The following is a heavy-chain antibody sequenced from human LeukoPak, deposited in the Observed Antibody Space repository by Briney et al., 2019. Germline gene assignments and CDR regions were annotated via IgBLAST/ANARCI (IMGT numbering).Heavy chain of an antibody. CDR1: GGSISSSSYY. Sequence: SETLSLTCTVSGGSISSSSYYWGWIRQPPGKGLEWIGYIYSSGSASYNPSLKSRVTMSVDTSKNQFSLKLTSVTAADTAVYYCARHRAAPDAFDIWGQGTMVTVSS. D-gene: IGHD6-13*01. CDR3: ARHRAAPDAFDI. J-gene: IGHJ3*02. CDR2: IYSSGSA. V-gene: IGHV4-61*05.